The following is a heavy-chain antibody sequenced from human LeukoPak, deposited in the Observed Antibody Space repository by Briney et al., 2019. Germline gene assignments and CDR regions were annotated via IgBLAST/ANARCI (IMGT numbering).Heavy chain of an antibody. CDR3: ARGPAMPDY. V-gene: IGHV4-38-2*01. CDR2: IYHSGST. CDR1: GYSISSGYY. D-gene: IGHD2-2*01. Sequence: SETLSLTCAVSGYSISSGYYWGWIRQPPGKGLEWIGSIYHSGSTYHNPSLKSRVTISVDTSKNQFSLKLSSVTAADTAVYYCARGPAMPDYWGQGTLVTVSS. J-gene: IGHJ4*02.